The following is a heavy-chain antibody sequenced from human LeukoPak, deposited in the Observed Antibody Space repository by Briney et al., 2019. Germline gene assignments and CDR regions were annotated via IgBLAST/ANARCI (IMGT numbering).Heavy chain of an antibody. Sequence: GGSLRLSCAASGFTFSSYAMSWVRQAPGKGLEWVSAISGSGGTTYYAGSVKGRFTISRDNSKNTLYLQMNSLRAEDTAVYYCAKDFSVWGSYPAFDIWGQGTMVTVSS. CDR2: ISGSGGTT. D-gene: IGHD1-26*01. J-gene: IGHJ3*02. CDR3: AKDFSVWGSYPAFDI. V-gene: IGHV3-23*01. CDR1: GFTFSSYA.